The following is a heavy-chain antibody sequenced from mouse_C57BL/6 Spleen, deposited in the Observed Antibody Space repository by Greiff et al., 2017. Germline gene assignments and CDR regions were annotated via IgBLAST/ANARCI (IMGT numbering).Heavy chain of an antibody. J-gene: IGHJ1*03. D-gene: IGHD1-1*01. CDR2: ISGGGGNT. V-gene: IGHV5-9*01. CDR3: ARQYGTYWYFDV. Sequence: DVQLVESGGGLVKPGGSLKLSCAASGFTFSSYTMSWVRQTPEKRLEWVATISGGGGNTYYPDSVKGRFTISRDNAKSTLYLQMSSLRSEDTALYYCARQYGTYWYFDVWGTGTTVTVSS. CDR1: GFTFSSYT.